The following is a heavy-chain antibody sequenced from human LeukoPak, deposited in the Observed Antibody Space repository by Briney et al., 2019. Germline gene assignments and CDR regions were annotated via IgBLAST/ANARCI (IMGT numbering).Heavy chain of an antibody. V-gene: IGHV4-59*01. D-gene: IGHD3-10*01. CDR3: ARVSGNFRSRYFDY. J-gene: IGHJ4*02. CDR2: IYYTGST. CDR1: GGSISGYY. Sequence: KPSETLSLTCTVSGGSISGYYWSWIRQPPGKGLDWIAYIYYTGSTNYNPSLKSRVTISVDTSKNQFSLKLSSVTAADTALYYCARVSGNFRSRYFDYWGQGTLVTVSS.